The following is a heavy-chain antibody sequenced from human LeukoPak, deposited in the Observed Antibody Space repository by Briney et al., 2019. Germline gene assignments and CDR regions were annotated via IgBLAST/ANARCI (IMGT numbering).Heavy chain of an antibody. CDR2: IYYSGST. J-gene: IGHJ4*02. CDR3: AREAASGEYFDY. CDR1: GGSISSYY. D-gene: IGHD1-26*01. V-gene: IGHV4-59*12. Sequence: SETLSLTCTVSGGSISSYYWSWIRQPPGKGLEWIGYIYYSGSTNYNPSLKSRVTISVDRSKNQFSLKPSSVTAADTAVYYCAREAASGEYFDYWGQGTLVTVSS.